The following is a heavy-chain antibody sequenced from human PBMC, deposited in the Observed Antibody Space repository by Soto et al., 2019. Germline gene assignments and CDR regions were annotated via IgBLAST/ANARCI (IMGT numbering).Heavy chain of an antibody. CDR3: TRRHSSSSAFDP. V-gene: IGHV5-10-1*01. D-gene: IGHD6-13*01. Sequence: EVQLVQSGAEVKKPGESLRISCKGSGYSFTSYWISWVRQMPGKGLEWMGRIDPSDSYTNYSPSFQGHVTISADKSISTAYLQWSSLKASDTAMYYCTRRHSSSSAFDPWGQGTLVTVSS. J-gene: IGHJ5*02. CDR1: GYSFTSYW. CDR2: IDPSDSYT.